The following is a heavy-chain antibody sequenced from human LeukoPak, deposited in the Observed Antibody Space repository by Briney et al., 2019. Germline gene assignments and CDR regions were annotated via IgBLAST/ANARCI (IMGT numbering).Heavy chain of an antibody. CDR3: ARGETGVVNDY. Sequence: GGSLRLSCAASGFTFSSYAMHWVRQAPGKGLEYVSAISSNGGSTYYANSVKGRFTMSRDNSKNTLYLQMGSLRAEDMAVYYCARGETGVVNDYWGQGTLDTVSS. CDR1: GFTFSSYA. J-gene: IGHJ4*02. D-gene: IGHD3-3*01. V-gene: IGHV3-64*01. CDR2: ISSNGGST.